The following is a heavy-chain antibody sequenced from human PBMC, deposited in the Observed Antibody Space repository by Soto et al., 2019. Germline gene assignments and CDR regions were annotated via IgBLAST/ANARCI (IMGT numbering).Heavy chain of an antibody. D-gene: IGHD3-22*01. V-gene: IGHV3-48*01. CDR1: GFTFRNYG. Sequence: LRLSCAASGFTFRNYGMNWVRQAPGKGLEWVSYIGLGSSTKYYADSVEGRFTISRDNAKNSLYLQMNSLRAEDTAVYYCARDQLYYNDISGRPLNAFDVWGQGTMVTVSS. CDR2: IGLGSSTK. J-gene: IGHJ3*01. CDR3: ARDQLYYNDISGRPLNAFDV.